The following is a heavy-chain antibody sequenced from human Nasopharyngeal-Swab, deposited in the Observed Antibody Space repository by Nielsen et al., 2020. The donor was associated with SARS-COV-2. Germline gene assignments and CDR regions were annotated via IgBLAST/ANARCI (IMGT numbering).Heavy chain of an antibody. CDR2: IYYSGST. CDR3: ARYSRSSWSSRRDY. J-gene: IGHJ4*02. Sequence: PGKGLEWIGSIYYSGSTYYNPSLKSRVTISVDTSKNQFSLKLSSVTAADTAVYYCARYSRSSWSSRRDYWGQGTLVTVSS. V-gene: IGHV4-39*07. D-gene: IGHD6-13*01.